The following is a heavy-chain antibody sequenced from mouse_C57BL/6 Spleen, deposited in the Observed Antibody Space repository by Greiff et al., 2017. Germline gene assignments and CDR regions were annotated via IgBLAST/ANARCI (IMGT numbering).Heavy chain of an antibody. J-gene: IGHJ2*01. CDR3: AGYGKASRHYFDY. CDR2: IDPSDSYT. Sequence: VQLQQPGAELVKPGASVKLSCKASGYTFTSYWMQWVKQRPGQGLEWIGEIDPSDSYTNYNQKFKGKATLTVDTSSSTAYMQLSSLTSEDSAVYYCAGYGKASRHYFDYWGQGTTLTVSS. CDR1: GYTFTSYW. V-gene: IGHV1-50*01. D-gene: IGHD2-1*01.